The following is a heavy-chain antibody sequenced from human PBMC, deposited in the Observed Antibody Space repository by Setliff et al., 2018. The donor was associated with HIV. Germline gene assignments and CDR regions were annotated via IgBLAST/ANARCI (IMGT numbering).Heavy chain of an antibody. J-gene: IGHJ5*02. D-gene: IGHD3-10*01. CDR1: GGSISSYY. Sequence: SETLSLTCTVAGGSISSYYWSWIRQPAGKGLEWIGRIYTSGSTNYNPSLKSRVTMSVDTSKNQFSLKLSSVTAADTAVYYCASGGPLGWVRGVSNWFDPWGQGTLVTVSS. V-gene: IGHV4-4*07. CDR2: IYTSGST. CDR3: ASGGPLGWVRGVSNWFDP.